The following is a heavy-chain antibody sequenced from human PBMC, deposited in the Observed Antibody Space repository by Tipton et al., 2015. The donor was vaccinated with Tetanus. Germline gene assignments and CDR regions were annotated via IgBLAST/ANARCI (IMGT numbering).Heavy chain of an antibody. V-gene: IGHV3-48*02. Sequence: TLSLTCTVSGGSIGSGGYYWNWIRQLPGKGLEWISYISYSSTSIYYADSVKGRFAVSRDNAKNSLYLQMNTLRDDDTAVYYCARRGEARANWFDSWGQGTLVTVSS. CDR1: GGSIGSGGYY. CDR3: ARRGEARANWFDS. CDR2: ISYSSTSI. J-gene: IGHJ5*01.